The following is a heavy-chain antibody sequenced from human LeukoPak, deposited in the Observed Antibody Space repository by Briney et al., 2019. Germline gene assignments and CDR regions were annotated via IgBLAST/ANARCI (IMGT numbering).Heavy chain of an antibody. D-gene: IGHD3-22*01. CDR1: GFTFSSYA. Sequence: GRSLRLSCAASGFTFSSYAMSWVRPAPRKGLQWVSGTRGSGGSTDYADSVKGRFNISRDNSKNTLYLQMNSLRAEDTAVYYCAKGYTYYYDSSGYSPNFDYWGQGTLVTVSS. V-gene: IGHV3-23*01. CDR3: AKGYTYYYDSSGYSPNFDY. J-gene: IGHJ4*02. CDR2: TRGSGGST.